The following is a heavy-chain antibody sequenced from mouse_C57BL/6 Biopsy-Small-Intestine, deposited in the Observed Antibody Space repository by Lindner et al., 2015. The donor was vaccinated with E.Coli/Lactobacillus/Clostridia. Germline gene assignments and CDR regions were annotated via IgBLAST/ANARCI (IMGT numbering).Heavy chain of an antibody. CDR1: GYTFTGYN. CDR2: INPNNGGT. D-gene: IGHD1-1*01. Sequence: EVQLQESGPELVKPGASVKMSCKASGYTFTGYNMHWVKQSHGKSLEWIGYINPNNGGTSYNQKFKGKATLTVNKSSSTAYMELRSLTSEDSAVYYCARYYYGSSYDAMDYWGQGTSVTVSS. J-gene: IGHJ4*01. CDR3: ARYYYGSSYDAMDY. V-gene: IGHV1-22*01.